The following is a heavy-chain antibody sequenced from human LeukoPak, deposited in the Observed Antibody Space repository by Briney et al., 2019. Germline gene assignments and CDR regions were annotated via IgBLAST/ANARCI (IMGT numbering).Heavy chain of an antibody. Sequence: ASVTVSCKASGYTFTIYEINWVRQAPGQGLEWMGWMNPNSGNTGYAQKLQGRVTMTTDTSTSTAYMELRSLRSDDTAVYYCARGRTYYDFWSGYSDNWFDPWGQGTLVTVSS. CDR1: GYTFTIYE. V-gene: IGHV1-8*01. CDR2: MNPNSGNT. CDR3: ARGRTYYDFWSGYSDNWFDP. J-gene: IGHJ5*02. D-gene: IGHD3-3*01.